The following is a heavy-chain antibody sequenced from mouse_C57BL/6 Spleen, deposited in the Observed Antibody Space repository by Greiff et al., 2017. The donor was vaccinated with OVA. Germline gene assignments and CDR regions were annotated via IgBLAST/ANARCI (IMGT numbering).Heavy chain of an antibody. CDR2: IDPSDSYT. CDR3: ARGTTVVPEDY. Sequence: QVQLKQPGAELVMPGASVKLSCKASGYTFTSYWMHWVKQRPGQGLEWIGEIDPSDSYTNYNQKFKGKSTLTVDKSSSTAYMQLSSLTSEDSAVYYCARGTTVVPEDYWGQGTTLTVSS. V-gene: IGHV1-69*01. J-gene: IGHJ2*01. D-gene: IGHD1-1*01. CDR1: GYTFTSYW.